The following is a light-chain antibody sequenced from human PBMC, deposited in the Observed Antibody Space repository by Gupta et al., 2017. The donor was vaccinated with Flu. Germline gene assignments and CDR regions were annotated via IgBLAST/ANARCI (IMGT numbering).Light chain of an antibody. CDR1: QSINQW. J-gene: IGKJ2*01. Sequence: SPSTLSASVGDRVTSTCRASQSINQWLAWYQQKPGKAPKLLIYKASRLQSGVPSRFSGSGSGTEFTLTISSRQPDDFATYYCQQYSAYYTFGQGTKLEIK. CDR3: QQYSAYYT. V-gene: IGKV1-5*03. CDR2: KAS.